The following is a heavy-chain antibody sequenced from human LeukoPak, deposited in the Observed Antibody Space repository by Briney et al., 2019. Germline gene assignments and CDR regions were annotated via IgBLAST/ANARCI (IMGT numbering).Heavy chain of an antibody. CDR3: ASAGTYYDFWSGYWDAFDI. J-gene: IGHJ3*02. V-gene: IGHV3-11*04. D-gene: IGHD3-3*01. CDR1: GFTFSDYY. CDR2: ISSSGSTI. Sequence: GGSLRVSCAASGFTFSDYYMSWIRQAPGKGLEWVSYISSSGSTIYYADSVKGRFTISRDNAKNSLYLQMNSLRAEDTAVYYCASAGTYYDFWSGYWDAFDIWGQGTMVTVSS.